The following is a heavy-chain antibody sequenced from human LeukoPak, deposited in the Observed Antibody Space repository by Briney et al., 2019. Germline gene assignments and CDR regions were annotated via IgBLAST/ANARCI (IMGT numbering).Heavy chain of an antibody. D-gene: IGHD5-18*01. J-gene: IGHJ4*02. V-gene: IGHV3-33*01. Sequence: GGSLRLSCAASGFTFSSYGMHWVRQAPGKGLEWVAVIWYDGSNKYYADSVKGRFTISRDNSKNTLYLQMDSLRAEDTAVYYCVGGGSYGHFDYWGQGTLVTVSS. CDR3: VGGGSYGHFDY. CDR2: IWYDGSNK. CDR1: GFTFSSYG.